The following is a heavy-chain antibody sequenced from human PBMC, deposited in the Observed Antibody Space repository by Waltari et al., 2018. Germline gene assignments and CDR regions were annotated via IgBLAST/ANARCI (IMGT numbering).Heavy chain of an antibody. V-gene: IGHV3-7*01. Sequence: EVQLVESGGGLVQPGGSLRLSCAASGFTFSSYWMSWVRQAPGKGLEWVANIKQDGSEKYYGDSGKGGFTISRDNAKNSLYLQMNSLRAEDTAVYYCARARRGYSYGSAGYYYYMDVWGKGTTVTISS. D-gene: IGHD5-18*01. J-gene: IGHJ6*03. CDR1: GFTFSSYW. CDR2: IKQDGSEK. CDR3: ARARRGYSYGSAGYYYYMDV.